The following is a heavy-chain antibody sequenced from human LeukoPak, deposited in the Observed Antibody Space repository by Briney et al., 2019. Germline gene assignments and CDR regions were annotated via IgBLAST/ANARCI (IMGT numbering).Heavy chain of an antibody. J-gene: IGHJ5*02. CDR1: GGTFSSYA. CDR2: IIPIFGTA. D-gene: IGHD3-22*01. CDR3: AREAHSSGYVSP. Sequence: ASVKVSCKASGGTFSSYAISWVRQAPGQGLEWMGGIIPIFGTANYAQKFQGRVTITADESTSTAYMELSSLRSEDTAVYYCAREAHSSGYVSPWGQGTLVTVSS. V-gene: IGHV1-69*13.